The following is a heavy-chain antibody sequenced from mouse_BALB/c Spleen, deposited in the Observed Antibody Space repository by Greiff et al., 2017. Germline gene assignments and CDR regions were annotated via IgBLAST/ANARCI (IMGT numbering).Heavy chain of an antibody. CDR2: ISSGSSTI. J-gene: IGHJ4*01. D-gene: IGHD2-1*01. V-gene: IGHV5-17*02. CDR1: GFTFSSFG. Sequence: EVQLVESGGGLVQPGGSRKLSCAASGFTFSSFGMHWVRQAPEKGLEWVAYISSGSSTIYYADTVKGRFTISRDNPKNTLFLQMTSLRSEDTAMYYCARADYGNYYAMDYWGQGTSVTVSS. CDR3: ARADYGNYYAMDY.